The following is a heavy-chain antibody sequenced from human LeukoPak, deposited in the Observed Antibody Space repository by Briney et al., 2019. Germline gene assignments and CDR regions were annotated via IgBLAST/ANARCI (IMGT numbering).Heavy chain of an antibody. D-gene: IGHD3-16*02. CDR3: AKGLRLGVLSTAVDY. J-gene: IGHJ4*02. V-gene: IGHV3-23*01. CDR2: ISNSGGNT. Sequence: GGSLRLSCAASGFTFPNYAMSWVRQAPGKGLEWVSGISNSGGNTYYADSVKGRFTISRDNSKNTLYLQMNSLRAEDTAAYYCAKGLRLGVLSTAVDYWGQGTLVTVSS. CDR1: GFTFPNYA.